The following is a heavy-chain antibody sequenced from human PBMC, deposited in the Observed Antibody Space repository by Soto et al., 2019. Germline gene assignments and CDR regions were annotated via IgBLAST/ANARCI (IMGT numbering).Heavy chain of an antibody. J-gene: IGHJ4*02. Sequence: EVQLLESGGGVVPPGGSLRLSSVGSGYNFKKFPMAWLRQAAGEGLEWGSGISCCGGSASYADSVKGRFSIARDDSKHTGSLQLNSLRVEDTAQYYCATADGPKWLIPHLNNWGQGTLVTVS. V-gene: IGHV3-23*01. CDR1: GYNFKKFP. CDR3: ATADGPKWLIPHLNN. CDR2: ISCCGGSA. D-gene: IGHD6-19*01.